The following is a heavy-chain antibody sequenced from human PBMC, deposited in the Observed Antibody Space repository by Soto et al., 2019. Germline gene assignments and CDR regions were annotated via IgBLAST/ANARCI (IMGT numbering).Heavy chain of an antibody. J-gene: IGHJ6*02. Sequence: SETLSLTCTVSGGSISSGGYYWSWIRQHPGKGLEWIGYIYYSGSTYCNPSLKSRVTISVDTSKNQFSLKLSSVTAADTAVYYCARGKSARAIGGMDVWGQGTTVTVSS. CDR3: ARGKSARAIGGMDV. D-gene: IGHD6-6*01. V-gene: IGHV4-31*02. CDR1: GGSISSGGYY. CDR2: IYYSGST.